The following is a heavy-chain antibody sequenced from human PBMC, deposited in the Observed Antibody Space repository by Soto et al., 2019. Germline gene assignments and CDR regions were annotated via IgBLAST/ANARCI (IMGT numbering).Heavy chain of an antibody. D-gene: IGHD3-16*01. Sequence: QVQLVESGGGVVQPGRSLRLSCAASGFTFSSYGMQWVRQAPCKGLEWVAVIWFDGSNKYYADSVKGRFTISRDNSNNTLYLQMNSLRAEDTAVYYCARHWESYMDYWGQGTLVTVSS. J-gene: IGHJ4*02. CDR3: ARHWESYMDY. V-gene: IGHV3-33*01. CDR1: GFTFSSYG. CDR2: IWFDGSNK.